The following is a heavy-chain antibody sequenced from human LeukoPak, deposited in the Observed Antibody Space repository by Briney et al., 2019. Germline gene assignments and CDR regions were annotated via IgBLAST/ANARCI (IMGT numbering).Heavy chain of an antibody. J-gene: IGHJ4*02. CDR1: GFTFDDYT. CDR2: ISWDGGST. D-gene: IGHD6-19*01. CDR3: ARSGIAVATGGFDY. Sequence: PGGSLRLSCAASGFTFDDYTMHWVRQAPGKGLKWVSLISWDGGSTYYADSVKGRFTISRDNSKNSLYLQMNSLRTEDTALYYCARSGIAVATGGFDYWGQGTLVTVSS. V-gene: IGHV3-43*01.